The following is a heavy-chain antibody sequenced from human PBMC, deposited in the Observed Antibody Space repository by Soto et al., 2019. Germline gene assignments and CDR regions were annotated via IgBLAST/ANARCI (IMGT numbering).Heavy chain of an antibody. CDR2: ISGSGQTT. CDR1: GFTFSRFA. CDR3: ARDFYGGFSYGPGDN. D-gene: IGHD2-15*01. J-gene: IGHJ4*02. V-gene: IGHV3-23*01. Sequence: GGSLRLSCAGSGFTFSRFAMSWVRQVPGKGLEWVSAISGSGQTTYYADSVRGRFTISRDNSKNSVYLQMNSLRAEDTALYYCARDFYGGFSYGPGDNWGQGTLVTVSS.